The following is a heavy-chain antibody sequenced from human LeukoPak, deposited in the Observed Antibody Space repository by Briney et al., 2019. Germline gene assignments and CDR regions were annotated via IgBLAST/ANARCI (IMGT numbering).Heavy chain of an antibody. CDR3: ARDSYYYGSGSVFDY. Sequence: KSSETLSLTCSVSVVSMNGYYWSWLRQSAGNRLEWIGHVDSSGNTNYNPSLESRVTMSVDTSKTQFSLKLTSVTAADTAVYYCARDSYYYGSGSVFDYWGQGILVTVSS. J-gene: IGHJ4*02. D-gene: IGHD3-10*01. CDR1: VVSMNGYY. V-gene: IGHV4-4*07. CDR2: VDSSGNT.